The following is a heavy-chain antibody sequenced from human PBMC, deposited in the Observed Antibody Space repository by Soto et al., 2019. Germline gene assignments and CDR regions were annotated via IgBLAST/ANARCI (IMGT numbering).Heavy chain of an antibody. V-gene: IGHV2-5*02. CDR1: GFSLSTSGVG. Sequence: SGPTLVNPTQTLTLTCTFSGFSLSTSGVGVGWIRQPPGKALEWLALIYCDDDKRYSPSLKSRLTITKDTSKNQVVLTMTNMDPVDTATYYCAHRPSYCSGGSCYSGFDYWGQGTLVTVSS. J-gene: IGHJ4*02. CDR3: AHRPSYCSGGSCYSGFDY. CDR2: IYCDDDK. D-gene: IGHD2-15*01.